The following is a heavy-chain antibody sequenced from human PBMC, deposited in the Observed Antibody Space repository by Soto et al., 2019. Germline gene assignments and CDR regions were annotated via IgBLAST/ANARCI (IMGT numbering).Heavy chain of an antibody. CDR2: IYWDDDN. CDR3: AHYFYGSAVAP. V-gene: IGHV2-5*02. J-gene: IGHJ5*02. D-gene: IGHD3-10*01. CDR1: GFSLSTSGGG. Sequence: QITLKESGPTLVKPTQTLTLTCTFSGFSLSTSGGGVGWIRQPPGKALEWLALIYWDDDNRYSPSLKSRLTITKDTSKNQVVLTMTNMDPVDTATSSGAHYFYGSAVAPWGQGTLVTVSS.